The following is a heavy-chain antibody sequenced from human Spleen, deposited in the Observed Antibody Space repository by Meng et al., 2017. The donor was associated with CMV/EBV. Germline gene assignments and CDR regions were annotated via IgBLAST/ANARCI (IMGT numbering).Heavy chain of an antibody. CDR1: YW. CDR3: ARLLDCTSITCYLGHPKWDFDL. D-gene: IGHD2-2*01. Sequence: YWVGWVRQVPGKGLELMGIIYPGDSDTRYSPSFQGQVTISADKSITTAYLQWSSLKASDTAMYYCARLLDCTSITCYLGHPKWDFDLWGRGTLVTVSS. CDR2: IYPGDSDT. V-gene: IGHV5-51*01. J-gene: IGHJ2*01.